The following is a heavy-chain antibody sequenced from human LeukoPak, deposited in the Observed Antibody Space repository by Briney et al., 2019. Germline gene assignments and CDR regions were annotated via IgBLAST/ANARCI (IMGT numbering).Heavy chain of an antibody. CDR3: ARDDYGDMGGY. Sequence: GGSLRLSCAASGFTFSSYSMNWVRQAPGKGLEWVSYISSSSSTIYYTDSVKGRFTISRDNAKNSLYLQMNSLRAEDTAVYYCARDDYGDMGGYWGQGILVTVSS. J-gene: IGHJ4*02. D-gene: IGHD4-17*01. CDR2: ISSSSSTI. CDR1: GFTFSSYS. V-gene: IGHV3-48*04.